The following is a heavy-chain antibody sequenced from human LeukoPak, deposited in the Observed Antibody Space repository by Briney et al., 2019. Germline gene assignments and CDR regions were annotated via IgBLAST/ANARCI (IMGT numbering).Heavy chain of an antibody. Sequence: PGGSLRLSCAASGFTFSSYSMNWVRQAPGKGLEWVSSISSSSSYIYYADSVKGRFTISRDNAKNSLYLQMNSLRAEDTAVYYCARSPPAAMVRYFQHWGQGTLVTVSS. D-gene: IGHD2-2*01. J-gene: IGHJ1*01. V-gene: IGHV3-21*01. CDR2: ISSSSSYI. CDR3: ARSPPAAMVRYFQH. CDR1: GFTFSSYS.